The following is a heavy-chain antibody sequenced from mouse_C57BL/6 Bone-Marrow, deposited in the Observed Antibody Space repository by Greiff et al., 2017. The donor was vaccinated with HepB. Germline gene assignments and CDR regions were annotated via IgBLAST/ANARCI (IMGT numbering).Heavy chain of an antibody. D-gene: IGHD2-3*01. V-gene: IGHV1-47*01. J-gene: IGHJ3*01. Sequence: VQLQQSGAELVKPGASVKMSCKASGYTLTTYPIEWMKQTHGKSLEWIGNFHPYNDDTKYNEKFKGKATLTVEKSSSTVYFELSRLTSDASAVYYCARGYDGYYWFAYWGQGTLVTVSA. CDR1: GYTLTTYP. CDR2: FHPYNDDT. CDR3: ARGYDGYYWFAY.